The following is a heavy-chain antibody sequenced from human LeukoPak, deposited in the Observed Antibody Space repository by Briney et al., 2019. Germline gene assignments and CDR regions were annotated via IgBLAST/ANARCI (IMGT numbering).Heavy chain of an antibody. CDR3: ARGAVVSDYCYYYGMDV. D-gene: IGHD4-23*01. V-gene: IGHV4-59*01. Sequence: SETLSLTCTVSGGSISTYYWSWIRQPPGKGLEWIGYIYYSGSTNYNPSLKSRVTISVDTSKNQFSLKVSSVTAADTAVYYCARGAVVSDYCYYYGMDVWGQGTTVTVSS. J-gene: IGHJ6*02. CDR1: GGSISTYY. CDR2: IYYSGST.